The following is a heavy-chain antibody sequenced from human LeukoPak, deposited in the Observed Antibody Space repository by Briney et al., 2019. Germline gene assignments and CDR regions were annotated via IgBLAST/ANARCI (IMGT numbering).Heavy chain of an antibody. D-gene: IGHD3-16*01. Sequence: ASVKVSCKASGYTFTSYGMNWVRQAPGQGLEWMGWINTNTGNPTYAQGFTGRFVFSLETSVSTAYLQISSLKAEDTAVYYCASSLGKAYDAFDIWGQGTMVTVSS. CDR2: INTNTGNP. J-gene: IGHJ3*02. V-gene: IGHV7-4-1*02. CDR3: ASSLGKAYDAFDI. CDR1: GYTFTSYG.